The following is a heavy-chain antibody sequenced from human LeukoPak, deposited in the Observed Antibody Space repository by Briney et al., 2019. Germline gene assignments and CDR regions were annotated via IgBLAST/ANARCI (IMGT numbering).Heavy chain of an antibody. CDR1: GGSISRSSYY. Sequence: PSETLSLTYTVSGGSISRSSYYWGWIRQPPGKGLEWIATIYYSGSTYYNPSLKSRVTISADTSKNQFSLKLSSVTAADTAVYYCARLTSGHFDYWGQGTLVTVSS. CDR3: ARLTSGHFDY. V-gene: IGHV4-39*01. CDR2: IYYSGST. D-gene: IGHD3-10*01. J-gene: IGHJ4*02.